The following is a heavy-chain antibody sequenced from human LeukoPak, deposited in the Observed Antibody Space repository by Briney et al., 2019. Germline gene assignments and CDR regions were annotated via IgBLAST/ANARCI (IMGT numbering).Heavy chain of an antibody. Sequence: TSETLSLTCTVSGGSISSSSYYWGWIRQPPGKGLEWIGSIYYSGSTYYNPSLKSRVTISVDTSKNQFSLKLSSVTAADTAVYYCARGIPGYFGTSGYYYEYWGQGTLVTVSS. CDR1: GGSISSSSYY. CDR3: ARGIPGYFGTSGYYYEY. CDR2: IYYSGST. V-gene: IGHV4-39*07. J-gene: IGHJ4*02. D-gene: IGHD3-22*01.